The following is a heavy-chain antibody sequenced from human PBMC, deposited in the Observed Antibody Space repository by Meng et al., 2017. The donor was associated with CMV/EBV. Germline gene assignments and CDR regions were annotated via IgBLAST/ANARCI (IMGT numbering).Heavy chain of an antibody. J-gene: IGHJ4*02. CDR1: GGSISSGDYY. D-gene: IGHD6-13*01. CDR3: ARAQYSSSCDY. V-gene: IGHV4-30-4*08. CDR2: IYYSGST. Sequence: QIQESGTGMVKTSQTLCLTFAGSGGSISSGDYYWSWIRQPPENCLEWIGYIYYSGSTYYHPSLKSRVTRSVDASKNQFSLKLSSVTAADTAVYYCARAQYSSSCDYWGQGTLVTVPS.